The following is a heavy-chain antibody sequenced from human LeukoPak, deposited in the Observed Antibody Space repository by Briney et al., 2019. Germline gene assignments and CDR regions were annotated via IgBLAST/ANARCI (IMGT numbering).Heavy chain of an antibody. J-gene: IGHJ3*02. Sequence: GESLKISCKGSGYSFTSYWLGWVRQMPGKGLEWMGTIYPGDSDTRYSPSFQGQVTISADKSISTAYLQWSSLKASDTAMYYCARQQWLAQFDAFDIWGQGTMVTVSS. V-gene: IGHV5-51*01. CDR1: GYSFTSYW. CDR3: ARQQWLAQFDAFDI. CDR2: IYPGDSDT. D-gene: IGHD6-19*01.